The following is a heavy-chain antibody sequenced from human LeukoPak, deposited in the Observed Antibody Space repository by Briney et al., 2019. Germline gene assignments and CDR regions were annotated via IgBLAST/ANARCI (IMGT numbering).Heavy chain of an antibody. D-gene: IGHD3-10*01. CDR1: GGSISSSTYY. CDR3: ARHPPRTYYYTTDAFDI. Sequence: SETLSLTCTVSGGSISSSTYYWGWLRQPPGKGLEWIGSIYYSGSTYYNPSLKSRVTISVDTSKNQFSLKLSSVTAADTAMYYCARHPPRTYYYTTDAFDIWGQGTMVTVSS. V-gene: IGHV4-39*01. CDR2: IYYSGST. J-gene: IGHJ3*02.